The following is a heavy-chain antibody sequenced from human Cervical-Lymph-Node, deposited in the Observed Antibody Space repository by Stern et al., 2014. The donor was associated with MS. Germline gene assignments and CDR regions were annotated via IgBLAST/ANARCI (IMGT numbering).Heavy chain of an antibody. V-gene: IGHV3-66*02. D-gene: IGHD1-26*01. CDR1: GFTVSYNY. CDR2: LFSGGST. J-gene: IGHJ4*02. Sequence: EVQLVESGGGLVQPGGSLRLSCAASGFTVSYNYMSWVRQAPGKGLDWVSVLFSGGSTYYADSVKGRFTISRDSSKNTLYLQMNSLRVEDTAVYYCARSWEPPTLDYWGQGTLVTVSS. CDR3: ARSWEPPTLDY.